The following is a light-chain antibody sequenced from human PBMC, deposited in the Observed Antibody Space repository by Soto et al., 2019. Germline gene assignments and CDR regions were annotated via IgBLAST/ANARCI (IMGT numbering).Light chain of an antibody. J-gene: IGLJ3*02. V-gene: IGLV2-14*01. Sequence: QSVLTQPASVSGSPGQSITISCTGTSSDVGGYNYVSWYQQHPGKAPKLMIYEVNKRPSGVSNRFSGSKSDKTASLTISGLQAEDEADYYCSSYTSRSTVFGGGTKLTVL. CDR1: SSDVGGYNY. CDR3: SSYTSRSTV. CDR2: EVN.